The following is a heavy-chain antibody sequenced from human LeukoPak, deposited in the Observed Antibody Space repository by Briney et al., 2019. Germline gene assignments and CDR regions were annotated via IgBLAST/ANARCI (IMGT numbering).Heavy chain of an antibody. J-gene: IGHJ3*02. V-gene: IGHV4-59*08. Sequence: SETLSLTCTVSGGSISSYYWSWIRLPPGQGLEWIGYIYYSGTTNYNPSLKSRVTISVDTSKNQFSLKLSSVTAADTAVYYCVRHGQTSQANWGGHDAFAIWGQGTLVTVSS. CDR3: VRHGQTSQANWGGHDAFAI. D-gene: IGHD7-27*01. CDR2: IYYSGTT. CDR1: GGSISSYY.